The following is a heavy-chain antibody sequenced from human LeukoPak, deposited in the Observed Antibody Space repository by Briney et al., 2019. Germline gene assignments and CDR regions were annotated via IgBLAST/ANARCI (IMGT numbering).Heavy chain of an antibody. CDR3: ARGGCDY. D-gene: IGHD2-15*01. Sequence: ASVKVSCKASGYTFTVYYMHWVRQAPGQGLEWMGQINTYSGGTDYAQKFQGRVTMTRDTSISTAYMELRRLRSDDTAVYYCARGGCDYWGQGTLVTVSS. V-gene: IGHV1-2*06. CDR1: GYTFTVYY. CDR2: INTYSGGT. J-gene: IGHJ4*02.